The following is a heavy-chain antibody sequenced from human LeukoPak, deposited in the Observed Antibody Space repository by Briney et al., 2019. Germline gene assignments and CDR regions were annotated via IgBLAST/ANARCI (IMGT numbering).Heavy chain of an antibody. D-gene: IGHD3-22*01. J-gene: IGHJ3*02. CDR3: ARDGGAYYDSSGSHAFDI. Sequence: SETLSLTCTVSGGSISSYYWSWIRQPPGKGLEWIGYIYYSGSTNYNPSLKSRVTISVDTSKNQFSLKLSSVTAAETAVYYCARDGGAYYDSSGSHAFDIWGQGTMVTVSS. CDR2: IYYSGST. V-gene: IGHV4-59*01. CDR1: GGSISSYY.